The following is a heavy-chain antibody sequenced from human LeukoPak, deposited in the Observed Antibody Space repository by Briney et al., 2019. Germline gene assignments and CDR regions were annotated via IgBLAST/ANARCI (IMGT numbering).Heavy chain of an antibody. Sequence: GGSLRLSCAASGFTFSSYSMNWVRQAPGKGLEWVSYISSSSSTIYYADSVKGRFTISRDNAKNSLYLQMNSLRAEDTAVYYCAKNGCSSTSCFTALWGQGTMVTVSS. D-gene: IGHD2-2*01. V-gene: IGHV3-48*04. CDR3: AKNGCSSTSCFTAL. CDR1: GFTFSSYS. J-gene: IGHJ3*01. CDR2: ISSSSSTI.